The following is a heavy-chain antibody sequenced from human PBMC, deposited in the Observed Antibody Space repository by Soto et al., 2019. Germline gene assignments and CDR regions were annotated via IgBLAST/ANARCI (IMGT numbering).Heavy chain of an antibody. CDR1: GATFSSYA. CDR3: ARDVIRVPAAIVGTCGMDV. D-gene: IGHD2-2*01. V-gene: IGHV1-69*13. Sequence: SVKVSSKASGATFSSYAISWVRQAPRQETAWMGGIIPIFGTANYAQKFQGRVTITADESTSTAYMGLSSLRSEDTAVYYCARDVIRVPAAIVGTCGMDVWGQGTTVTVSS. CDR2: IIPIFGTA. J-gene: IGHJ6*02.